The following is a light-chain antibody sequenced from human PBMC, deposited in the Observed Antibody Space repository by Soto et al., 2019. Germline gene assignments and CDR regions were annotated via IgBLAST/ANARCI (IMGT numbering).Light chain of an antibody. V-gene: IGKV3-15*01. J-gene: IGKJ5*01. CDR1: ESVSSK. Sequence: EIVMTQSPATLSVSPGERATLSCRASESVSSKLAWYQQKPGQAPRLLIYGASTRATGIPARFSGSGSGTEFTLTISSLEPEDFAVYYCQQRSNWITFGQGTRLEIK. CDR3: QQRSNWIT. CDR2: GAS.